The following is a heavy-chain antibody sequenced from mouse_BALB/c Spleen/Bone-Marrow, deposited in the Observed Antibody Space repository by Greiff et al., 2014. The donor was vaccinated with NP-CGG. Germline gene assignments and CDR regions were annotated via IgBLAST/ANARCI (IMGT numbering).Heavy chain of an antibody. Sequence: ESGAELVKPGASVKLSCKTSGYTFTSYWIQWVKQRPGQGLGWIGEIFPGTGTTYYNEKFKGKATLTIDTSSSTAYMQLSSLTSEDSAVYFCARRRAARALYAMDYWGQGTSVTVSS. V-gene: IGHV1S132*01. J-gene: IGHJ4*01. CDR2: IFPGTGTT. D-gene: IGHD3-1*01. CDR1: GYTFTSYW. CDR3: ARRRAARALYAMDY.